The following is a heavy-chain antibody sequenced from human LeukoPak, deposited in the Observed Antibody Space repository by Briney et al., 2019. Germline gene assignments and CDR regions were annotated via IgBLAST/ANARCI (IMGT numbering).Heavy chain of an antibody. J-gene: IGHJ6*03. CDR3: ARRGYSSRSSGFYYYMDV. V-gene: IGHV4-4*09. CDR1: GASIRSYY. CDR2: IYPSGNT. Sequence: PSETLSLTCNVSGASIRSYYWTWIRQAPGKRLEYMGYIYPSGNTDYNPSLESRVTISLDTSKNHYALKLISVTAADTAVYYCARRGYSSRSSGFYYYMDVWGKGTTVTVSS. D-gene: IGHD6-19*01.